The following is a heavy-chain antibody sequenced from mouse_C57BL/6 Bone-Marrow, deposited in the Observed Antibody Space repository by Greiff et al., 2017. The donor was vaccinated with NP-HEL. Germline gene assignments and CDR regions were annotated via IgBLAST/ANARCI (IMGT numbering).Heavy chain of an antibody. V-gene: IGHV1-55*01. CDR1: GYTFTSYW. Sequence: QVQLQQPGAELLKPGASVKMSCKASGYTFTSYWITWVKQRPGQGLEWIGDIHPGSGSTNYNEKFKSKATLTVDTSSSTAYMQLSSLTSEDSAVYYCSRWGADYSDYDYFDYWGQGTTLTVSS. CDR2: IHPGSGST. J-gene: IGHJ2*01. D-gene: IGHD2-13*01. CDR3: SRWGADYSDYDYFDY.